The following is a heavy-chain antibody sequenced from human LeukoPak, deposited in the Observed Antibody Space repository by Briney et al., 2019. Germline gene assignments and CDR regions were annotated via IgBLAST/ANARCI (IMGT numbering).Heavy chain of an antibody. D-gene: IGHD1-1*01. CDR3: ARSKAWNPTEYFQH. CDR1: GYTFTSYG. Sequence: GASVKVSCKASGYTFTSYGISWVRQAPGQGLEWMGWISAYNGNTNYAQKLQGRVTMTTDTSTSTVYMELSSMRSEDTAVYYCARSKAWNPTEYFQHWGQGTLVTVSS. J-gene: IGHJ1*01. CDR2: ISAYNGNT. V-gene: IGHV1-18*01.